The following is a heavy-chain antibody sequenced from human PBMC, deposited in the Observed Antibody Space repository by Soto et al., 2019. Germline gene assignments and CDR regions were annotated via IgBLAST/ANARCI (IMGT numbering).Heavy chain of an antibody. J-gene: IGHJ4*02. CDR2: IYYSGST. CDR1: GGSISGGDYC. CDR3: ARGLNWNDVWWDY. D-gene: IGHD1-1*01. Sequence: PSETLSLTCTVSGGSISGGDYCWSWIRQPPGKGLEWIGYIYYSGSTYYNPSLKSRVTISVDTSKNQFSLKLSSVTAADTAVYYCARGLNWNDVWWDYWGQGTLVTVSS. V-gene: IGHV4-30-4*01.